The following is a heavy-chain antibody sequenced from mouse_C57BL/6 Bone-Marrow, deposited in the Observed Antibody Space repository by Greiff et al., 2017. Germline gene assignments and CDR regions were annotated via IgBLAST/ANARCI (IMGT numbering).Heavy chain of an antibody. CDR3: TTYGNPHDY. CDR2: IYPGNSDT. CDR1: GYTFTSYW. D-gene: IGHD2-1*01. V-gene: IGHV1-5*01. J-gene: IGHJ2*01. Sequence: VQLQQSGTVLARPGASVKMSCKTSGYTFTSYWMHWVKQRPGQGLEWIGAIYPGNSDTSYNQKFKGKAKLTAVTSASTAYTELSSLTNEDSAVYYCTTYGNPHDYWGQGTTLTVSS.